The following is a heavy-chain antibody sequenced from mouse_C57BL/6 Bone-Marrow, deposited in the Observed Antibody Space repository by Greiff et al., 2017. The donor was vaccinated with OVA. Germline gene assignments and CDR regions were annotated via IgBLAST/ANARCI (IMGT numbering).Heavy chain of an antibody. Sequence: QVQLKQSGAELVKPGASVKISCKASGYAFSSYWMNWVKQSPGKGLEWIGQIYPGDGDTNYNGKFKGKATLTADKSSSTAYMQLSSLTSEDSAVYYCARWTHSNYDAMDYWGQGTSVTVSS. D-gene: IGHD2-5*01. J-gene: IGHJ4*01. CDR2: IYPGDGDT. V-gene: IGHV1-80*01. CDR1: GYAFSSYW. CDR3: ARWTHSNYDAMDY.